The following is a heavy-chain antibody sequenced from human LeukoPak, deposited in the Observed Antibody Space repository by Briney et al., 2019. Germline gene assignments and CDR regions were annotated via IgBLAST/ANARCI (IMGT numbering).Heavy chain of an antibody. CDR2: INPDSGGT. V-gene: IGHV1-2*02. D-gene: IGHD2-15*01. Sequence: ASVKVSCKASGYTFTDYYMYWVRQAPGQGLEWMGWINPDSGGTNYAQKFRGRVTMTRDTSISTAYMELSRLRSDDTAVYYCARAGSCSGGSCSDWFDPWGQGTLVTVSS. CDR3: ARAGSCSGGSCSDWFDP. CDR1: GYTFTDYY. J-gene: IGHJ5*02.